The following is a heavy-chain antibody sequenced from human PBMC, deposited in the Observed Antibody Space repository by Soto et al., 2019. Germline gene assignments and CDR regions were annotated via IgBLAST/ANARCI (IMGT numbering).Heavy chain of an antibody. V-gene: IGHV3-33*01. CDR1: GFTFSSYG. J-gene: IGHJ3*02. CDR3: ARPHSSDYYSDAFDI. CDR2: IWYDGSNK. D-gene: IGHD3-22*01. Sequence: QVQLVESGGGVVQPGRSLRLSCAASGFTFSSYGMHWVRQAPGKGLEWVAVIWYDGSNKYYADSVKGRFTISRDNSKNTLYLQMNSLRAEDTAVYYCARPHSSDYYSDAFDIWGQGTMVTVSS.